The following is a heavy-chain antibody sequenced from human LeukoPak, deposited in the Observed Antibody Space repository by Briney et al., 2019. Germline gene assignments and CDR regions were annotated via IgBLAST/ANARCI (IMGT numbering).Heavy chain of an antibody. J-gene: IGHJ5*02. CDR2: INPSGGST. CDR1: GYTFTRYG. Sequence: ASVKVSCKASGYTFTRYGITWVRQAPGQGLEWMGIINPSGGSTSYAQKFQGRVTMTRDTSTSTVYMELSSLRSEDTAVYYCAREGGGYYDSSGYSRFDPWGQGTLVTVSS. CDR3: AREGGGYYDSSGYSRFDP. D-gene: IGHD3-22*01. V-gene: IGHV1-46*01.